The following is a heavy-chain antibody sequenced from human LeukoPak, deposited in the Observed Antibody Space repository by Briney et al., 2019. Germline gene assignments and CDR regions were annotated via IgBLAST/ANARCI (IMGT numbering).Heavy chain of an antibody. CDR3: AKANYGDYFY. CDR1: GFPFSNAW. Sequence: GGSLRLSCAASGFPFSNAWMVWVRQAPGKGLEWVSGISGSGGSTYYADSVKGRFTISRDNSKNTLYLQMNSLRAEDKAVYYCAKANYGDYFYWGRGTLVTVSS. V-gene: IGHV3-23*01. J-gene: IGHJ4*02. CDR2: ISGSGGST. D-gene: IGHD4-17*01.